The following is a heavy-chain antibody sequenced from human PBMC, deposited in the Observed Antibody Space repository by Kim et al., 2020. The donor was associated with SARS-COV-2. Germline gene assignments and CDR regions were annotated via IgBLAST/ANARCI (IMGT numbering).Heavy chain of an antibody. J-gene: IGHJ6*02. Sequence: SETLSLTCTVSGGSISSSSYYWGWIRQPPGKGLEWIGSIYYSGSTYYNPSLKSRVTISVDTSKNQFSLKLSSVTAADTAVYYCARRVGQQLVSSKFLSYYYYYGMDVWGQGTTVTVSS. D-gene: IGHD6-13*01. CDR1: GGSISSSSYY. V-gene: IGHV4-39*01. CDR3: ARRVGQQLVSSKFLSYYYYYGMDV. CDR2: IYYSGST.